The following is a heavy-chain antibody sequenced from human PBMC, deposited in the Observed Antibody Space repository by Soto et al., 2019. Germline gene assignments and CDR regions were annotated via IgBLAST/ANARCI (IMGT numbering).Heavy chain of an antibody. Sequence: SETLSLTCTVSGGSISSSSYYWGWIRQPPGKGLEWIGSIYYSGSTYYNPSLKSRVTISVDTSKNQFSLKLSSVTAADTAVYYCARGVGNGRYCSGGSCYRFGYYYYMDVWGKGTTVTVSS. J-gene: IGHJ6*03. CDR3: ARGVGNGRYCSGGSCYRFGYYYYMDV. V-gene: IGHV4-39*01. CDR2: IYYSGST. CDR1: GGSISSSSYY. D-gene: IGHD2-15*01.